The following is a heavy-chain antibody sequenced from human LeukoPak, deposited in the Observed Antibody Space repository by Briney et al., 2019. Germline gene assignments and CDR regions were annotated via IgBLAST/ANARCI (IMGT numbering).Heavy chain of an antibody. CDR1: GFTFSSYA. CDR2: ISYDGSNK. CDR3: ARYYYDSSGYEGSGAR. D-gene: IGHD3-22*01. J-gene: IGHJ4*02. Sequence: PGRSLRLSCAASGFTFSSYAMHWVRQAPGKGLEWVAVISYDGSNKYYADSVKGRFTISRDNSKNTLYLQMNSLRAEDTAVYYCARYYYDSSGYEGSGARWGQGTLVTVSS. V-gene: IGHV3-30-3*01.